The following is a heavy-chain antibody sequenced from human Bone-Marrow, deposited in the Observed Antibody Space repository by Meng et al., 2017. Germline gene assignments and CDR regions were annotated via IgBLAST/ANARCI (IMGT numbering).Heavy chain of an antibody. Sequence: GESLKISCAASGFTFSSYWMSWVRQVPGKGLEWVANIKQDGSEKYYVDSAKGRFTISRDNAKNSLYLQMNSLRAEDTAVYYCASRGATKDYWGQGTLVTVSS. CDR3: ASRGATKDY. V-gene: IGHV3-7*01. J-gene: IGHJ4*02. D-gene: IGHD1-26*01. CDR2: IKQDGSEK. CDR1: GFTFSSYW.